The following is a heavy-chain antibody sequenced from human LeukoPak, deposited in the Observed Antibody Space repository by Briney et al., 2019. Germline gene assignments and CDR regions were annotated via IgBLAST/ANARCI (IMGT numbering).Heavy chain of an antibody. Sequence: GESLKRLSKGAGYIFSSYWVGWVRQMPGKGLEWMGIIYPGDSDTRYSPSFQGQVTISADKSISTAYLQWSSLKASDTAMYYCARFYGVNAAMDYWGQGTLVTVSS. CDR2: IYPGDSDT. CDR1: GYIFSSYW. J-gene: IGHJ4*02. CDR3: ARFYGVNAAMDY. V-gene: IGHV5-51*01. D-gene: IGHD4-17*01.